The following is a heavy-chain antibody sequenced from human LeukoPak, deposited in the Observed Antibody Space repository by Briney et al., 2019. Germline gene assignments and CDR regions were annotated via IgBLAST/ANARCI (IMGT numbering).Heavy chain of an antibody. V-gene: IGHV4-59*12. D-gene: IGHD3-22*01. CDR2: IYYSGST. J-gene: IGHJ4*02. Sequence: PSETLSLTCTVSGGSISSYYWSWIRQPPGKGLEWIGYIYYSGSTNYNPSLKSRVTISVDTSKNQFSLKLSSVTAADTAVYYCAREDYYDSSGYRLDFDYWGQGTLVTVSS. CDR3: AREDYYDSSGYRLDFDY. CDR1: GGSISSYY.